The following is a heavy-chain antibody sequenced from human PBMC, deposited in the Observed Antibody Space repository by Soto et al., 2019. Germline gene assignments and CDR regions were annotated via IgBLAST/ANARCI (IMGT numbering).Heavy chain of an antibody. CDR1: GASISRYY. CDR2: IYSSGNT. J-gene: IGHJ5*01. Sequence: SETLSLTCTVSGASISRYYWTWIRQPPGKGLEWNGYIYSSGNTNYNPSLKRRVTISVDTSKNQFSLKLSSVTAADTAVYYCARQRGFGDLFDSWGQGTLVTVSS. CDR3: ARQRGFGDLFDS. V-gene: IGHV4-59*01. D-gene: IGHD3-10*01.